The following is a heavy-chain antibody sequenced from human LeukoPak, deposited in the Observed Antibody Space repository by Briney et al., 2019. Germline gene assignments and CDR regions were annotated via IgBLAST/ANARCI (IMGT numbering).Heavy chain of an antibody. CDR3: AKVRGYSGYGYFDY. J-gene: IGHJ4*02. D-gene: IGHD5-12*01. CDR2: ISGSGGTT. Sequence: PGGSLRLSCAASGFTFSSYAMSWVRQAPGKGLEWVSTISGSGGTTNYADSVRGRFTISRDNSKNTLSLQLNSLSVEDTAVYYCAKVRGYSGYGYFDYWGQGTLVTVSS. V-gene: IGHV3-23*01. CDR1: GFTFSSYA.